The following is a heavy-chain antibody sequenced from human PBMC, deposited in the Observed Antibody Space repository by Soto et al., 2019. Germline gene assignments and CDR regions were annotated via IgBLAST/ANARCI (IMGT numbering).Heavy chain of an antibody. D-gene: IGHD2-21*02. Sequence: APLKLACKTSGYTLSGYYIDWRRQAPKQGLEWMGWINPNSGGTNYAQKYQGWVTMTRDTSISTAYMELSRLRSDDTAVYYCARYGGGDGTYYYYGMDVCGQATTVTGSS. V-gene: IGHV1-2*04. CDR1: GYTLSGYY. CDR3: ARYGGGDGTYYYYGMDV. CDR2: INPNSGGT. J-gene: IGHJ6*02.